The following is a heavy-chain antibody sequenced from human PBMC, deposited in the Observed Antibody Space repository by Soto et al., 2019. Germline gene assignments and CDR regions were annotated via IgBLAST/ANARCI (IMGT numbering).Heavy chain of an antibody. J-gene: IGHJ5*02. V-gene: IGHV4-30-4*01. Sequence: SETLSLTCTVSGGSISSGEYYWSWIRQPPGKGLEWIGYIYYSGSTYYNPSLKSRVTISVDTSKNQFSLKLSSVTAADTAVYYCARGRYSGYARPFDPWGQGTLVTSPQ. CDR1: GGSISSGEYY. CDR2: IYYSGST. CDR3: ARGRYSGYARPFDP. D-gene: IGHD5-12*01.